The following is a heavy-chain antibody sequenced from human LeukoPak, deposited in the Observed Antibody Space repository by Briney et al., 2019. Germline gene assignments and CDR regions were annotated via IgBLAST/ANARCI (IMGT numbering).Heavy chain of an antibody. CDR3: ARFIVVVATHDY. CDR1: GFTFSSYG. CDR2: ISYDGSNK. J-gene: IGHJ4*02. Sequence: PERSLRLSCAASGFTFSSYGMHWVRQAPGKGLEWVALISYDGSNKYYADSVKGRFTISRDNSKNTLYLQMNSLRAEDTAVYYCARFIVVVATHDYWGQGTLVTVSS. D-gene: IGHD2-15*01. V-gene: IGHV3-30*03.